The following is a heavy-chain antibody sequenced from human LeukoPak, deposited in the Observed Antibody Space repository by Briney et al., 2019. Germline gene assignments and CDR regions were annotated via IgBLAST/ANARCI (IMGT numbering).Heavy chain of an antibody. J-gene: IGHJ6*03. Sequence: ASVNVSCKAFGYRFTGYYMHWVRQAPGQGLEWMGWINPNSRGTNYAQKFRGRVTMTRDTSITTVYLQLSRLKSDDTAVYYCVSGYSDYADYYNYYMGVWGKGTTVTVSS. V-gene: IGHV1-2*02. CDR2: INPNSRGT. D-gene: IGHD4-11*01. CDR3: VSGYSDYADYYNYYMGV. CDR1: GYRFTGYY.